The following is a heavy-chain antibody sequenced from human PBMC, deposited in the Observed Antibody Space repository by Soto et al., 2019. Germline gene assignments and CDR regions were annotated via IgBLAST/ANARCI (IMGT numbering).Heavy chain of an antibody. CDR3: TTDLGYCSGGSCFQTDGMDV. Sequence: GGSLRLSCAASGFTFSNAWMSWVRQAPGKGLEWVGRIKSKTDGGTTDYAAPVKGRYTISRDDSKNTLYLQMNSLKTEVTAVYYCTTDLGYCSGGSCFQTDGMDVGGQGTTVTVSS. J-gene: IGHJ6*02. CDR1: GFTFSNAW. V-gene: IGHV3-15*01. D-gene: IGHD2-15*01. CDR2: IKSKTDGGTT.